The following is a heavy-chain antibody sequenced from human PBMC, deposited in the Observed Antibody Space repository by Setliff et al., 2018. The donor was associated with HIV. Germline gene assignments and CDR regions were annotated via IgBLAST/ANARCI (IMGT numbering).Heavy chain of an antibody. V-gene: IGHV1-2*02. D-gene: IGHD3-3*01. Sequence: ASVKVSCKSSGYTFTAHHIHWVRQAPGQGPEWMGWIIPKSGETSYAEKFRGRVTMTRDTSLSTAYMELSWLTSDDTAVYYCARVVDRDYNFWSAYEYWGQGTMVTVSS. CDR3: ARVVDRDYNFWSAYEY. J-gene: IGHJ4*02. CDR1: GYTFTAHH. CDR2: IIPKSGET.